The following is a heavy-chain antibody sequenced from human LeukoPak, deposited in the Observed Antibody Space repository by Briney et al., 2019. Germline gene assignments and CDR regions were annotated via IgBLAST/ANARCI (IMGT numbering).Heavy chain of an antibody. CDR2: ITGSDLST. CDR1: GFTFGSYA. V-gene: IGHV3-23*01. Sequence: GGSLRLSCAASGFTFGSYAMTWVRQAPGKGLEWVSVITGSDLSTYYADSVRGRFTISRDNSKNTLYLQMNSLRADDTAVYNCAKGVASTWNGDTWFDPWGQGTLVTVSS. J-gene: IGHJ5*02. D-gene: IGHD1-1*01. CDR3: AKGVASTWNGDTWFDP.